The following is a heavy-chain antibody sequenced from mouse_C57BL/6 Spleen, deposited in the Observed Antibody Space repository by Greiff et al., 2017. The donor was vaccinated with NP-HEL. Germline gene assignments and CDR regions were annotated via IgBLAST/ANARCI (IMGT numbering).Heavy chain of an antibody. Sequence: VQLQQSGAELVKPGASVKISCKASGYAFSSYWLNWVKQRPGKGLEWIGQIYPGDGDTNYNGKFKGKATLTADKSSSTAYMQLSSLTSEDSAVYFCARSAGRDYFDYWGQGTTLTVSS. J-gene: IGHJ2*01. CDR2: IYPGDGDT. CDR1: GYAFSSYW. D-gene: IGHD3-3*01. CDR3: ARSAGRDYFDY. V-gene: IGHV1-80*01.